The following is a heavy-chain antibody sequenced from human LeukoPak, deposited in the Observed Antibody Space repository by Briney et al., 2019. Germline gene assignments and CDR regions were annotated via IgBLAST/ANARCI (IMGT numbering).Heavy chain of an antibody. CDR1: GFTFSRFW. CDR2: IKSKGGGGTT. Sequence: AGGSLRLSCAASGFTFSRFWMSWVRQAPGKGLEWVGRIKSKGGGGTTDYAAPVKGRFTISRDDSKNTLYLQMNSLKTEDTAVYYCTTDLPTLGSGEMDYWGQGTLVTVSS. V-gene: IGHV3-15*01. J-gene: IGHJ4*02. CDR3: TTDLPTLGSGEMDY. D-gene: IGHD3-10*01.